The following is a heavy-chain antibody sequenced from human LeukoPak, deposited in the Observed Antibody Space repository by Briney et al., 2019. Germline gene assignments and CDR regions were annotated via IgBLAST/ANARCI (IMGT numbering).Heavy chain of an antibody. D-gene: IGHD7-27*01. CDR2: INPNSGGT. J-gene: IGHJ2*01. CDR1: GYTFTGYY. CDR3: ARGLLGNWGRYFDL. V-gene: IGHV1-2*02. Sequence: GASVKVSCKASGYTFTGYYMHWVRQAPGQGLEWMGWINPNSGGTNYAQKLQGRVTMTTDTSTSTAYMELRSLRSDDTAVYYCARGLLGNWGRYFDLWGRGTLVTVSS.